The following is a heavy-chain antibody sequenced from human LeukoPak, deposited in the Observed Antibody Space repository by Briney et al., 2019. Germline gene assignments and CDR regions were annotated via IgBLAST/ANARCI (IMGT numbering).Heavy chain of an antibody. CDR2: MSGSGSVI. Sequence: PGGSLRLSCAASGLTFSDYYISWIRQAPGKGLEWISYMSGSGSVIYYADSVKGRFTISRDNAKNSLFLQMDSLRAEDTAVYYCARGRPYFDYWGQGTLVTVS. V-gene: IGHV3-11*01. CDR1: GLTFSDYY. J-gene: IGHJ4*02. CDR3: ARGRPYFDY.